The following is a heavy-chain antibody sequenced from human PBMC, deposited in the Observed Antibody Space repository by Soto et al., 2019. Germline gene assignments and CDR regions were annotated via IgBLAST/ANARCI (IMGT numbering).Heavy chain of an antibody. Sequence: EVQLVQSGGALAQPGGSLRLSCPASGFPFSAYNMNWVRQAPGKGLEWIAYISSSGSTIYYADSVKGRFSFSRDNAKNSLYLQMNSLRDEDTAVYYCARDRGTVTNDVGQDYGMDVWGQGTTVTVSS. CDR2: ISSSGSTI. D-gene: IGHD4-17*01. CDR3: ARDRGTVTNDVGQDYGMDV. V-gene: IGHV3-48*02. CDR1: GFPFSAYN. J-gene: IGHJ6*02.